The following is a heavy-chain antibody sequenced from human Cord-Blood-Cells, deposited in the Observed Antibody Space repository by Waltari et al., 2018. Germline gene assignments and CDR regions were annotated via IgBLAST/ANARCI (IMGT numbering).Heavy chain of an antibody. CDR2: IYYSGNT. V-gene: IGHV4-31*03. J-gene: IGHJ3*01. Sequence: QVQLQESGPGLVKPSQTLSLTCTVRGGSISSGGYYWSWISQHPGKGLDWIGYIYYSGNTYYNPSLKSRVTISVDPSRNQFSLKLSSVTAADTAVYYCARGSDGVVPAAIGFWGQGTMVTVSS. CDR1: GGSISSGGYY. D-gene: IGHD2-2*02. CDR3: ARGSDGVVPAAIGF.